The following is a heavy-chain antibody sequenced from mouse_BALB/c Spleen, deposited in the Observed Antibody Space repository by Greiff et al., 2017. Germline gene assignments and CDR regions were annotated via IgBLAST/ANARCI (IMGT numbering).Heavy chain of an antibody. D-gene: IGHD2-1*01. CDR3: ARNGNGNYVFDY. V-gene: IGHV5-9-4*01. CDR1: GFTFSSYA. Sequence: EVQLVESGGVLVKPGGSLKLSCAASGFTFSSYAMSWVRQSPEKRLEWVAEISSGGSYTYYPDTVTGRFTISRDDAKNTLYLEMSSLRSEDTAMYYCARNGNGNYVFDYWGQGTTLTVSS. CDR2: ISSGGSYT. J-gene: IGHJ2*01.